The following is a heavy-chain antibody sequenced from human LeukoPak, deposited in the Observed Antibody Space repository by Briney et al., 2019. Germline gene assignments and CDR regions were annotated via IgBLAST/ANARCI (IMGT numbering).Heavy chain of an antibody. CDR2: VNRDGSET. CDR3: GRNNGMAA. Sequence: GGSLRLSCAASGFSLSSHWMTWVRQVPGRGPEWVANVNRDGSETYYLDSVKGRFTISKDNAKNSLYLQMNSLRAEDTALYHWGRNNGMAAWGQGTTVIVSS. CDR1: GFSLSSHW. J-gene: IGHJ6*02. V-gene: IGHV3-7*03.